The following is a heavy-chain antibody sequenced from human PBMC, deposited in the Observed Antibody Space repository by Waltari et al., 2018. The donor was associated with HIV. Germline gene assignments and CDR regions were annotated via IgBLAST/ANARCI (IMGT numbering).Heavy chain of an antibody. V-gene: IGHV1-69*19. D-gene: IGHD1-26*01. Sequence: QAHLVQSGAETKKPGSSVTVSGQASRGAFATFAFPWVRQAPGQGLEWLGGTAPFFGVIYAQDFNGRVTITSNPSTRTVFLELGGLRPDDTAVYFCAKSDFTELVRGQKAFDVWGQGT. J-gene: IGHJ3*01. CDR1: RGAFATFA. CDR2: TAPFFGV. CDR3: AKSDFTELVRGQKAFDV.